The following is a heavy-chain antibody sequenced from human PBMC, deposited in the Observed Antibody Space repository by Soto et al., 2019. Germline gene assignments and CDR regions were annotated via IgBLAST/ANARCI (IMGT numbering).Heavy chain of an antibody. D-gene: IGHD3-10*01. CDR2: ISSSSSYT. CDR3: ARLPITRGAFDI. Sequence: GGSLRLSCAASGFTLSDYYISWIRQAPGKGLEWVSYISSSSSYTNYAGSVKGRFTISRDNAKNSLYLQMNSLRAEDTAVYDCARLPITRGAFDIWGQGTMVTVSS. V-gene: IGHV3-11*06. CDR1: GFTLSDYY. J-gene: IGHJ3*02.